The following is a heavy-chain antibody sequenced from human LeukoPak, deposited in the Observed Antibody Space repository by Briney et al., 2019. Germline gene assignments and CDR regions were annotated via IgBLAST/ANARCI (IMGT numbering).Heavy chain of an antibody. CDR2: INPNSGGT. J-gene: IGHJ4*02. CDR3: ARANNYYDSSGYYYPHFDY. CDR1: GYTFTTYD. V-gene: IGHV1-2*02. Sequence: ASVKVSCKASGYTFTTYDINWVRQATGQGLEWMGWINPNSGGTNYAQKFQGRVTMTRDTSISTAYMELSRLRSDDTAVYYCARANNYYDSSGYYYPHFDYWGQGTLVTVSS. D-gene: IGHD3-22*01.